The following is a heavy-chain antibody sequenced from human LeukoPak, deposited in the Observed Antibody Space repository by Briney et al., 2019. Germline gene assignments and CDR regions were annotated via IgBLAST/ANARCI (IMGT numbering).Heavy chain of an antibody. V-gene: IGHV1-2*06. CDR1: GYTFTGYH. J-gene: IGHJ6*02. D-gene: IGHD4-11*01. Sequence: GASVKVSCKASGYTFTGYHMHWVRQAPGQGLEWMGRINPNSGDTNYAQKFQGRVTMTRDTSISTAYMELSRLRSDDTAVYYCARDYLDSNYDYYYYGMDVWGQGTTVTVSS. CDR3: ARDYLDSNYDYYYYGMDV. CDR2: INPNSGDT.